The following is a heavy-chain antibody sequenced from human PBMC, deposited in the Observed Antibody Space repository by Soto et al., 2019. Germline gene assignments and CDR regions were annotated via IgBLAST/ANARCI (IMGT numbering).Heavy chain of an antibody. J-gene: IGHJ4*02. V-gene: IGHV3-21*06. CDR3: ARESEDLTSNFDY. CDR1: GFTFTRYS. CDR2: ISSTTHYI. Sequence: LRLSCAASGFTFTRYSMNWVRQAPGKGLEWVSSISSTTHYIYYADSMRGRFTISRDNAKNAVYLEMNSLRAEDTAVYYCARESEDLTSNFDYWGQGTLVTVSS.